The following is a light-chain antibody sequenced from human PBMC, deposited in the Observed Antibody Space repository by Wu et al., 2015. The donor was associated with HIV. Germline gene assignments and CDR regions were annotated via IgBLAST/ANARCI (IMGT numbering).Light chain of an antibody. J-gene: IGKJ2*01. CDR3: QQYVDSPVT. CDR1: QDVLYDY. V-gene: IGKV3-20*01. Sequence: EIVLTQSPGTLSLPPGERATLSCRASQDVLYDYFAWYQQKPGQAPRLLIYGASNRATGIPQRFSGSGSGTYFTLTINRLEPEDFAVYYCQQYVDSPVTFGQGTKVE. CDR2: GAS.